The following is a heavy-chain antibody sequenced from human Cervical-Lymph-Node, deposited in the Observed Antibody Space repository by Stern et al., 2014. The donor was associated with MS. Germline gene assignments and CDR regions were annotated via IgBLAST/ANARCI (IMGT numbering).Heavy chain of an antibody. J-gene: IGHJ6*02. V-gene: IGHV3-15*01. CDR2: IRSEVDVGTT. CDR3: FGDLDSQRYYYSMDV. D-gene: IGHD3/OR15-3a*01. CDR1: GFSFSKAW. Sequence: EVKLLESGGGLVKPGGSLRLSCAASGFSFSKAWMSWVRQAPGKGLEWDGRIRSEVDVGTTDYAAPVKDRFTISREDSINPLYLQMNSLKTEDTAVYSCFGDLDSQRYYYSMDVWGQGTTVTVSS.